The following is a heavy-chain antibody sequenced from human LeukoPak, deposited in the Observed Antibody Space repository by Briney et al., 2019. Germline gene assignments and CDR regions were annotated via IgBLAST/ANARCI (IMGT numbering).Heavy chain of an antibody. CDR1: GDSIKSHF. J-gene: IGHJ4*02. Sequence: PSETLSLTCTVSGDSIKSHFWTWIRQPPGKGLEYIGHISYSGGTSYNPSLKSRVTMSLDTSKSQFSPGLNSVTAADTAVYYCARLTGGLFDYWGQGTLVTVSS. D-gene: IGHD3-9*01. CDR2: ISYSGGT. V-gene: IGHV4-59*11. CDR3: ARLTGGLFDY.